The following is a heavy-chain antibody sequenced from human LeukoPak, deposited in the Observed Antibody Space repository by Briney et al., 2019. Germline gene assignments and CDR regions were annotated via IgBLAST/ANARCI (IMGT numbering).Heavy chain of an antibody. CDR1: GGSISSSSYY. CDR3: ARSRRSTTFDY. D-gene: IGHD2-2*01. V-gene: IGHV4-61*01. Sequence: SQTLSLTCTVSGGSISSSSYYWSWIRQPPGKGLEWIGYIYYSGSTNYNPSLKSRVTISVDTSKNQFSLKLSSVTAADTAVYYCARSRRSTTFDYWGQGTLVTVSS. J-gene: IGHJ4*02. CDR2: IYYSGST.